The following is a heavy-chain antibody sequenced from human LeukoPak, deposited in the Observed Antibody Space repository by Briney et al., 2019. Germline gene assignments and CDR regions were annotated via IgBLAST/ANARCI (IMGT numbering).Heavy chain of an antibody. D-gene: IGHD3-3*01. CDR2: INHSGST. Sequence: SETLSLTCAVYGGSFSGYYWSWIRQPPGKGLEWIGEINHSGSTNYNPSLKSRVTISVDTSKNQFSLKLSSVTAADTAVYYCARQYYDFWSGSPLSYYFDYWGQGTLVTVSS. J-gene: IGHJ4*02. CDR3: ARQYYDFWSGSPLSYYFDY. CDR1: GGSFSGYY. V-gene: IGHV4-34*01.